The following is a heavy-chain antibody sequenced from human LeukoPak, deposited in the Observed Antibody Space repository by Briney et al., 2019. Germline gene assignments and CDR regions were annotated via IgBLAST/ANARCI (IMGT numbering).Heavy chain of an antibody. V-gene: IGHV3-74*01. J-gene: IGHJ4*02. Sequence: GESLRLSCEASGFTFSTYWMHWVRPAPGKGLDWVSRSSSSGTSSTYADSVKGRFTISRDNAKNTLYLQMSSLKAEDTSVYYCVREFRITVAGVSRRFFDYWGQGTLVTVAS. CDR2: SSSSGTSS. D-gene: IGHD6-19*01. CDR3: VREFRITVAGVSRRFFDY. CDR1: GFTFSTYW.